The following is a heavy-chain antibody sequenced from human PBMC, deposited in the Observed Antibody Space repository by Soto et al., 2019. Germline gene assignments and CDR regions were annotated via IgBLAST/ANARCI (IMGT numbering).Heavy chain of an antibody. CDR3: GRQLATRSVSIDL. CDR2: IGVYNGNT. D-gene: IGHD6-6*01. J-gene: IGHJ5*02. CDR1: GYNFRHYG. V-gene: IGHV1-18*01. Sequence: QVQLVQSGPEAKKPGASVTVSCKAFGYNFRHYGFTWVRQAHGRGLEWLGWIGVYNGNTNYAVKFQGRLTLTTDTSTETDSLELMNLTSDDAAVYYCGRQLATRSVSIDLWGQGTLVSVSS.